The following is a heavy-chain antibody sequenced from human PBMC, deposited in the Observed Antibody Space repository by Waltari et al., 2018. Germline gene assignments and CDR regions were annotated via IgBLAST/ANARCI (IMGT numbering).Heavy chain of an antibody. D-gene: IGHD6-13*01. V-gene: IGHV1-2*06. J-gene: IGHJ5*02. CDR3: ARDRAAAGYWFDP. Sequence: QVQLVQSGAEVKKPGASVKVSCKASGYTFTGYYIHWVRQAPGQGLEWMGRINPNSGGTNYAQRFQGRVTMTRDTSISTAYMELSRLTSDDTALYYCARDRAAAGYWFDPWGQGTLVTVSS. CDR2: INPNSGGT. CDR1: GYTFTGYY.